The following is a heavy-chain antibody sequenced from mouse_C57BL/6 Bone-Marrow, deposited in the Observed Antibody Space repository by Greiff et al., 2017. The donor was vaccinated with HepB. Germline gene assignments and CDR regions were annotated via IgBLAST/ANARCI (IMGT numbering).Heavy chain of an antibody. J-gene: IGHJ2*01. CDR1: GYTFTSYT. CDR2: INPSSGYT. Sequence: QVQLKESGAELARPGASVKMSCKASGYTFTSYTMHWVKQRPGQGLEWIGYINPSSGYTKYNQKFKDKATLTADKSSSTAYMQLSSLTSEDSAVYYCATYYDGYYYFDYWGQGTTLTVSS. V-gene: IGHV1-4*01. CDR3: ATYYDGYYYFDY. D-gene: IGHD2-3*01.